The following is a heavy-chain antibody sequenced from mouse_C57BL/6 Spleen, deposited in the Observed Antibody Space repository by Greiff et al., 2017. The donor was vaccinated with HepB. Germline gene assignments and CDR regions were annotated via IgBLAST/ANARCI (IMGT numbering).Heavy chain of an antibody. Sequence: QVQLQQPGAELVKPGASVKLSCKASGYTLTSYWMHWVKQRPGQGLEWIGMIHPNSGSTNYNEKFKSKATLTVDKSSSTAYMQLSSLTSEDSAVYYCARSWSYAMDYWGQGTSVTVSS. J-gene: IGHJ4*01. CDR3: ARSWSYAMDY. D-gene: IGHD1-1*02. CDR2: IHPNSGST. V-gene: IGHV1-64*01. CDR1: GYTLTSYW.